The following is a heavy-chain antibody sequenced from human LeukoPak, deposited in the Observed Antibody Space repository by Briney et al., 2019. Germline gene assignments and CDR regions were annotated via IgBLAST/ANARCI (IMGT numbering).Heavy chain of an antibody. J-gene: IGHJ4*02. CDR1: VYTFTGYY. V-gene: IGHV1-2*06. D-gene: IGHD3-22*01. Sequence: GASVKVSCKASVYTFTGYYMHWVRQAPGQGLEWMGRINPNSGGTNYAQKFQGRDTMTRDTSISTAYMELSRLRSDDTAVYYCARDFDYYDSPTTDYWGQGTLVTVSS. CDR3: ARDFDYYDSPTTDY. CDR2: INPNSGGT.